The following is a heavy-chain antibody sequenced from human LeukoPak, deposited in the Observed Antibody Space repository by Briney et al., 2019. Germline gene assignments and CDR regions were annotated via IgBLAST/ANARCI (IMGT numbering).Heavy chain of an antibody. Sequence: SVKVSCKASGGTFSSYAISWVRQAPGQGLEWMGGIIPIFGTANYAQKFQGRVTITADESASTAYMELSSLRSEDTAVYYCARDSGNSSGWYEADYWGQGTLVTVSS. V-gene: IGHV1-69*13. CDR2: IIPIFGTA. CDR1: GGTFSSYA. J-gene: IGHJ4*02. D-gene: IGHD6-19*01. CDR3: ARDSGNSSGWYEADY.